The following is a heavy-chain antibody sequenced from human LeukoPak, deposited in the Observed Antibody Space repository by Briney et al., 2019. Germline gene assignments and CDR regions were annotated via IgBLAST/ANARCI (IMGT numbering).Heavy chain of an antibody. V-gene: IGHV3-74*01. CDR1: GFTFSSFW. D-gene: IGHD7-27*01. Sequence: GGSLRLSCAASGFTFSSFWMHWVRQAPGKGLVWVSRINSVGSSTSYADSVKGRFTISRDNAKNTLYLQMNSLRAEDTAVYYCARDRSWGSQCYFDYWGQGTLVTVSS. J-gene: IGHJ4*02. CDR3: ARDRSWGSQCYFDY. CDR2: INSVGSST.